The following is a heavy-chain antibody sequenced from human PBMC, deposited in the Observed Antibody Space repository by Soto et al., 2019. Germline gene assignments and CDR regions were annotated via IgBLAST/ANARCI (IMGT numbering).Heavy chain of an antibody. CDR3: ARHLSCSGGSCQYFHYYYGMDV. CDR2: IYPGDSDT. Sequence: PGEFRKTSGRGFETSFPSYWMGWVRPFPGKGLEGMGIIYPGDSDTRYSPSCQGQVTISADKSISTAYLQWSSLKASDTAMYYCARHLSCSGGSCQYFHYYYGMDVWGQGTTVTVSS. CDR1: ETSFPSYW. J-gene: IGHJ6*02. D-gene: IGHD2-15*01. V-gene: IGHV5-51*01.